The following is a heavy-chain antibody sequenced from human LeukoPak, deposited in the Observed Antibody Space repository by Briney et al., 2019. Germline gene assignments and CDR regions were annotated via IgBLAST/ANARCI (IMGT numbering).Heavy chain of an antibody. CDR3: ARGMQWLEYYYYGMDV. J-gene: IGHJ6*02. D-gene: IGHD6-19*01. Sequence: ASVKVSCKASGYTFTGYYMHWVRQAPGQGLEWMGWINPNSGGTNYAQKFQGRVTMTRDTSISTAYMELSRLRSDDTAVYYCARGMQWLEYYYYGMDVWGQGTTITVSS. CDR2: INPNSGGT. CDR1: GYTFTGYY. V-gene: IGHV1-2*02.